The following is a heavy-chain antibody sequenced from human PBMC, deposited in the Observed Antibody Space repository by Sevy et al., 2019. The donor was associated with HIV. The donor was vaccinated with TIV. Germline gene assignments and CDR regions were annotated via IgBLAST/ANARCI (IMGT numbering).Heavy chain of an antibody. CDR2: ISGSGGST. CDR3: AKDLYCTSGVCRTDAFDI. Sequence: GGCLRLSCAASGFTFSSYAMSWVRQAPGKGLEWVSAISGSGGSTYYADSVKGRFTISRDNSKNTLYLQMNSLRAEDTAVYYCAKDLYCTSGVCRTDAFDIWGQGTLVTVSS. D-gene: IGHD2-8*01. CDR1: GFTFSSYA. J-gene: IGHJ3*02. V-gene: IGHV3-23*01.